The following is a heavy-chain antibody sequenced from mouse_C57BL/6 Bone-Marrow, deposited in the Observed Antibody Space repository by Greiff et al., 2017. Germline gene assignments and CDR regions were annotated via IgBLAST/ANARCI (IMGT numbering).Heavy chain of an antibody. D-gene: IGHD2-2*01. CDR1: GFNIKDDY. J-gene: IGHJ3*01. Sequence: DVKLVESGAELVRPGASVKLSCTASGFNIKDDYMHWVKQRPEQGLEWIGWIDPENGDTAYASKFQGKATITADTSSNTAYLQLSSLTSEDTAVYYCTSLLCLSYWGQGTLVTVSA. CDR3: TSLLCLSY. CDR2: IDPENGDT. V-gene: IGHV14-4*01.